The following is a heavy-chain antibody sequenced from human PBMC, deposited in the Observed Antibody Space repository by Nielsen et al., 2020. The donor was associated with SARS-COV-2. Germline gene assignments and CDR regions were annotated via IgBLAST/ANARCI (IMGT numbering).Heavy chain of an antibody. CDR3: ASHGGYDILTGYYFDY. CDR1: GFTFSSYW. D-gene: IGHD3-9*01. J-gene: IGHJ4*02. CDR2: IKQDGSEK. Sequence: GGSLRLSCAASGFTFSSYWMSWVRQAPGKGLEWVANIKQDGSEKYYVDSVKGRFTISRDNAKNSLYLQMNSLRAEDTAVYYCASHGGYDILTGYYFDYWGQGTLVTVSS. V-gene: IGHV3-7*01.